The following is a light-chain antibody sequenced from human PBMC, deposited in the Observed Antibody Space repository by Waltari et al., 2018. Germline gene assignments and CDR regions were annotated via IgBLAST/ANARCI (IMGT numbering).Light chain of an antibody. J-gene: IGLJ1*01. Sequence: QSVLTQPPSASGTPGQRVTIPCSGRSSNVGFNSVYWYQQIPGTAPHLLIYWDNQRPAGGPDRFSGSKSGASASLAVSGLRSEDEADYYCAVWDDSLGTFVFGTGTQVTVL. CDR3: AVWDDSLGTFV. CDR2: WDN. CDR1: SSNVGFNS. V-gene: IGLV1-47*01.